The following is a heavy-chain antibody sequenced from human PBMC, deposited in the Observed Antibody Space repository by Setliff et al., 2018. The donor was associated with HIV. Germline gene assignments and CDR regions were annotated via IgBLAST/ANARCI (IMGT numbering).Heavy chain of an antibody. CDR2: TSHSGKT. Sequence: SETLSLTCAVYGGPLSGHYWSWIRQPPGQGLEWIGETSHSGKTNYNPSLKSRVTISVDTSENQFSLKLTSVTAADTAVYYCVTSSSWSSRLNFWGPGMLVTVS. CDR3: VTSSSWSSRLNF. V-gene: IGHV4-34*01. D-gene: IGHD2-2*01. CDR1: GGPLSGHY. J-gene: IGHJ4*02.